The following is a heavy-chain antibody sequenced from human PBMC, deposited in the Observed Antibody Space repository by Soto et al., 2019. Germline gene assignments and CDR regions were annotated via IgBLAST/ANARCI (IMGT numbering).Heavy chain of an antibody. CDR2: IDPSDSYT. Sequence: GESLKISCKGSGYSFTSYWISWVRQMPGKGLEWMGRIDPSDSYTNYSPSFQGHVTISADKSISTACLQWSSLKASDTAMYYCARLNWNDEFYYYYGMDVWGQGTTVTVS. D-gene: IGHD1-20*01. CDR1: GYSFTSYW. V-gene: IGHV5-10-1*01. J-gene: IGHJ6*02. CDR3: ARLNWNDEFYYYYGMDV.